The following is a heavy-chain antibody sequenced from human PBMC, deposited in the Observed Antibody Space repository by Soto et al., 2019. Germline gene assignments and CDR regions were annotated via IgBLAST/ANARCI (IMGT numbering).Heavy chain of an antibody. J-gene: IGHJ6*02. CDR2: SSGSGGST. CDR3: ARDRRFLQLNYYSYGMDV. V-gene: IGHV3-23*01. D-gene: IGHD1-1*01. Sequence: PGGSLRLSCAASGFTFSSYAMSRVRQAPGKGLEWVSASSGSGGSTYYADSVKGRFTISRDNSKNTLYLQMNSLRAEDTAVYYCARDRRFLQLNYYSYGMDVWGQWTTVPASS. CDR1: GFTFSSYA.